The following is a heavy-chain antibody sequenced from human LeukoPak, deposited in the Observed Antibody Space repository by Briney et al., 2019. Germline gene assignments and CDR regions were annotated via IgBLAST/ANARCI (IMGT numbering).Heavy chain of an antibody. CDR3: ARSRVVSTLHYFDY. D-gene: IGHD3-22*01. J-gene: IGHJ4*02. CDR2: IYSSGST. V-gene: IGHV4-39*01. CDR1: GGSFSSSSYY. Sequence: PSETLSLTCTVSGGSFSSSSYYWGWIRQPPGKGLEWIGSIYSSGSTYYNPSLKSRVTISVDTSKNQFSLKVSSVTAADTAVYYCARSRVVSTLHYFDYWGQGIVVTVSS.